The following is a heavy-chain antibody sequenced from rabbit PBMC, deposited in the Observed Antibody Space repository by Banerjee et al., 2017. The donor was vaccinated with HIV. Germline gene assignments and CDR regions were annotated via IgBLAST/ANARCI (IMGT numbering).Heavy chain of an antibody. V-gene: IGHV1S45*01. CDR3: ARDLAGAIGWNFNL. Sequence: QEQLEESGGDLVKPEGSLTLTCTASGFSFSNKYVMCWVRQAPGKGLEWIACIYGGSSGSSHYATWAKGRFTISKMPSTTVTLQMTSLTAADTATYFCARDLAGAIGWNFNLWGPGTLVTVS. D-gene: IGHD4-1*01. J-gene: IGHJ4*01. CDR1: GFSFSNKYV. CDR2: IYGGSSGSS.